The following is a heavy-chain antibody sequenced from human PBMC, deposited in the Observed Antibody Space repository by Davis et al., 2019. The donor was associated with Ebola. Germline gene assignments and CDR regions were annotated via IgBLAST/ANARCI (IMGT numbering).Heavy chain of an antibody. CDR2: INPSGGST. J-gene: IGHJ4*02. V-gene: IGHV1-46*01. D-gene: IGHD6-13*01. Sequence: AASVKVSCKASGGTFSSYTISWVRQAPGQGLEWMGIINPSGGSTSYSQKFQGRVTMTRDASTSTVYMQLSSLGSEDTAVYFCVRDGQAVGANYWGQGTLVTVSS. CDR1: GGTFSSYT. CDR3: VRDGQAVGANY.